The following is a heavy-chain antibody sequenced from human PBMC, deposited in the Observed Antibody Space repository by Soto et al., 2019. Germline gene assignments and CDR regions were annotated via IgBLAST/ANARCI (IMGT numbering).Heavy chain of an antibody. D-gene: IGHD1-1*01. CDR2: IYSGGST. CDR3: AREYNWNGEYYYYGMDV. V-gene: IGHV3-53*04. J-gene: IGHJ6*02. CDR1: GFTVSSNY. Sequence: GGSLRLSCAASGFTVSSNYMSWVRQAPGKGLEWVSVIYSGGSTYYADSVKGRFTISRHNSKHTLYLQMNSLRAEDTAVYYCAREYNWNGEYYYYGMDVWGQGTTVTVSS.